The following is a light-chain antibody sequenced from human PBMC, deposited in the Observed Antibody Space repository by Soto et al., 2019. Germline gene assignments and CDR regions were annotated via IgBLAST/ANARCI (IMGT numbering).Light chain of an antibody. CDR2: NAS. Sequence: EIVLTRSPATLSLSPGERAILSCRASQSVSTFLAWFQQKPGQPPRLLIYNASNRTTGIPARFSGSGSGTDFTLTISSLEPEDFAVYYCQQRGDWPPITFGQGTRLEIK. V-gene: IGKV3-11*01. CDR1: QSVSTF. J-gene: IGKJ5*01. CDR3: QQRGDWPPIT.